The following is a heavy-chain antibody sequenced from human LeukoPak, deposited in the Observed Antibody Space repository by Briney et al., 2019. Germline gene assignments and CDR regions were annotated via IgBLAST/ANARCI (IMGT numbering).Heavy chain of an antibody. CDR2: ISGSGGST. CDR1: GFTVSSNY. CDR3: AKAPVTTCRGAFCYPFDY. V-gene: IGHV3-23*01. D-gene: IGHD2-15*01. Sequence: PGGSLRLSCAASGFTVSSNYMSWVRQAPGKGLEWVSSISGSGGSTYFADSVKGRFTISRDSSKNTLFLQMNRLRPEDAAVYYCAKAPVTTCRGAFCYPFDYWGLGTLVTVSS. J-gene: IGHJ4*02.